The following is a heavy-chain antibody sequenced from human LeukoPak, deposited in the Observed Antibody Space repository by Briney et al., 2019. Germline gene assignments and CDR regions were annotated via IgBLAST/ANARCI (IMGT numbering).Heavy chain of an antibody. V-gene: IGHV1-2*06. CDR1: GYTFTGYY. J-gene: IGHJ4*02. CDR2: INPNSGGT. CDR3: ARDVGSGYSYGFDY. Sequence: ASVKVSCKASGYTFTGYYMHWVRQAPGQGLEWMGRINPNSGGTNYAQKFQGRVTMTRDTSISTAYMELSRLRSDDTAVYYCARDVGSGYSYGFDYWGQGTLVTVSP. D-gene: IGHD5-18*01.